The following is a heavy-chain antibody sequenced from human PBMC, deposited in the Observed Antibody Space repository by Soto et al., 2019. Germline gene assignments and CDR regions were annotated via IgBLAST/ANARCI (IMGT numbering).Heavy chain of an antibody. J-gene: IGHJ4*02. CDR2: TRHDGSNT. CDR1: GFTFSGYG. V-gene: IGHV3-33*01. Sequence: QVQLVESGGGVVQPGRSLRLSCAASGFTFSGYGMHWVRQAPGKGLEWVAITRHDGSNTYYADSVRGRFTISRDNSKKTLYLQMDSLRAEDTAVYYCARDGVGVTTFFGYSDYWGQGTLVTVSS. D-gene: IGHD1-26*01. CDR3: ARDGVGVTTFFGYSDY.